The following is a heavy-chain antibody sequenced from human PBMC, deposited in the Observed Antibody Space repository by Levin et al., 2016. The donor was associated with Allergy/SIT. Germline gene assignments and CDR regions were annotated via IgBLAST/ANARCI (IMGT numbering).Heavy chain of an antibody. CDR2: ISYDGSNK. CDR3: ARAPYSSGWYGDYFDY. V-gene: IGHV3-30-3*01. D-gene: IGHD6-19*01. Sequence: VRQAPGKGLEWVAVISYDGSNKYYADSVKGRFTISRDNSKNTLYLQMNSLRAEDTAVYYCARAPYSSGWYGDYFDYWGQGTLVTVSS. J-gene: IGHJ4*02.